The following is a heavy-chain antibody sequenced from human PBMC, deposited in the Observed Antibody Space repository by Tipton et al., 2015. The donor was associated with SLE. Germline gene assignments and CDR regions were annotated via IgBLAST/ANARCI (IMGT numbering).Heavy chain of an antibody. CDR3: VRDRSLWVRDI. V-gene: IGHV3-66*01. J-gene: IGHJ3*02. CDR1: GFTVSSDF. CDR2: IYSSGTT. Sequence: SLRLSCAASGFTVSSDFVTWVRQAPGKGLEWVSVIYSSGTTYYVDPVKGRFTISRDSSKNTVFLQMNSLRVEDTAVYYCVRDRSLWVRDIWGQGTMVTVSS. D-gene: IGHD3-10*01.